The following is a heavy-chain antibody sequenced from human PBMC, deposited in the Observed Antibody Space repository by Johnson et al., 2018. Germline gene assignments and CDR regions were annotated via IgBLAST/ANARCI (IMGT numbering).Heavy chain of an antibody. V-gene: IGHV3-30*03. CDR1: GFTLSSYG. CDR3: AILPAAAGGYYYGMDV. J-gene: IGHJ6*02. D-gene: IGHD6-13*01. CDR2: ISHDGTNT. Sequence: QVQLVQSGGGVVQPRRSLRLSCAASGFTLSSYGMHWVRQAPGKGLEWVAVISHDGTNTFYADSVKGRFIISRDNSKNTLYLQMNSLRAEDTAVYYCAILPAAAGGYYYGMDVWGQGTTVTVSS.